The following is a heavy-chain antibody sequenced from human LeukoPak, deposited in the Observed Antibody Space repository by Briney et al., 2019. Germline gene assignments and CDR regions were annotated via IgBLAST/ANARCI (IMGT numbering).Heavy chain of an antibody. CDR3: ARGSMYYYDSSGYFNEGDFDY. D-gene: IGHD3-22*01. Sequence: SETLSLTCTVSGGSISSYHWSWIRQPAGKGLEWIGRIYTSGSTNCNPSLKSRVTMSVDTSKNQFSLKLSSVTAADTAVYYCARGSMYYYDSSGYFNEGDFDYWGQGTLVTVSS. CDR1: GGSISSYH. V-gene: IGHV4-4*07. J-gene: IGHJ4*02. CDR2: IYTSGST.